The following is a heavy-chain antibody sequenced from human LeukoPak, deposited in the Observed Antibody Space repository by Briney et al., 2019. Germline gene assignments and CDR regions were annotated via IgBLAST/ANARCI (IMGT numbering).Heavy chain of an antibody. CDR3: ARASDIVVVPVLDY. Sequence: ASVKVSCKASGYTFTGYYMHWVRQAPGQGLEWMRWINPNSGGTNYAQKFQGRVTMTRDTSISTAYMELSRLRSDDTAVYYCARASDIVVVPVLDYWGKGTLVTVSS. D-gene: IGHD2-2*01. V-gene: IGHV1-2*02. CDR2: INPNSGGT. CDR1: GYTFTGYY. J-gene: IGHJ4*02.